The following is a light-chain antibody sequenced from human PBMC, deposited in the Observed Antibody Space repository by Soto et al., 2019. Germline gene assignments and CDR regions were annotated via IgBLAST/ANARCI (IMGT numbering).Light chain of an antibody. Sequence: QSVLSQPSSMSGSPGQSITIPCTGASSDIGLYNYVSWYQHHPGKAPKLLISEVNIRPSGLSDRFSAPKAGNTASLTISGLQPKDEAYYYCSCLSTTSTPIVFGTGTKVTVL. CDR1: SSDIGLYNY. CDR3: SCLSTTSTPIV. V-gene: IGLV2-14*01. J-gene: IGLJ1*01. CDR2: EVN.